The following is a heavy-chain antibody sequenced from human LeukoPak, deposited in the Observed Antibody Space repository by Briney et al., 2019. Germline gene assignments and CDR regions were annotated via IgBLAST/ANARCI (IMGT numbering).Heavy chain of an antibody. D-gene: IGHD1-26*01. J-gene: IGHJ4*02. CDR2: ISAYNGNT. Sequence: ASXXVSCKASGXXXXXXXXXWVXXAPXXXXXWMGWISAYNGNTNYAQKLQGRVTMTTDTSTSTAYMELRSLRSDDTAVYYCAVGSYPAFDYWGQGTLVTVSS. CDR1: GXXXXXXX. CDR3: AVGSYPAFDY. V-gene: IGHV1-18*01.